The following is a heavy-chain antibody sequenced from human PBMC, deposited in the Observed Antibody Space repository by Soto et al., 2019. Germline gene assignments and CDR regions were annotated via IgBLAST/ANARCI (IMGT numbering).Heavy chain of an antibody. V-gene: IGHV3-74*01. CDR2: ITSDGKSK. CDR1: GFNFSNHW. J-gene: IGHJ5*02. Sequence: GGSLRISCAASGFNFSNHWMHWVRQRPGEGLVWVSRITSDGKSKAYAESVKGRFAISRDNAKNTLYLQMNGLTAEDTAVYYCARESGDWPLNWFDPWGQGTLVTVSS. CDR3: ARESGDWPLNWFDP. D-gene: IGHD2-21*02.